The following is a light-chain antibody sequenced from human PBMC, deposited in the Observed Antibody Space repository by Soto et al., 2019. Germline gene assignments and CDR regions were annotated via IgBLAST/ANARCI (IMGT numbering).Light chain of an antibody. Sequence: QSVLTQPPSVSGAPGQRVTISCTGSNSNIGSGFGVQWYQQFPRTAPRLLIYNNTNRPSGGPDRFSASKSGTSASLAITGLRAEDEADYYCQSFDINVLALIFGVGTKLTVL. CDR1: NSNIGSGFG. CDR2: NNT. V-gene: IGLV1-40*01. CDR3: QSFDINVLALI. J-gene: IGLJ2*01.